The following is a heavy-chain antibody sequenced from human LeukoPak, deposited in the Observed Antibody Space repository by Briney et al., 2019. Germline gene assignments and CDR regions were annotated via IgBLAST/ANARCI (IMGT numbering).Heavy chain of an antibody. CDR1: GYTFTGYY. Sequence: ASVKVSCKASGYTFTGYYMHWVRQAPGQGLEWMGWINPNSGGTNYAQKFQGRVTMTRDTSISTAYMELSRLRSDDTAVYYCARGAIPFFGVPHYFDYWGQGTLVTVSS. J-gene: IGHJ4*02. D-gene: IGHD3-3*01. CDR2: INPNSGGT. CDR3: ARGAIPFFGVPHYFDY. V-gene: IGHV1-2*02.